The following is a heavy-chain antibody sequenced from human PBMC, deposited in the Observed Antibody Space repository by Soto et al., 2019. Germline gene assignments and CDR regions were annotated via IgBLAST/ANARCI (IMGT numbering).Heavy chain of an antibody. CDR2: IIAIFGPP. J-gene: IGHJ6*02. CDR3: ARALWFGGSLHYGMDV. Sequence: QVQLVQSGAEVKKPGSSVKVSCKASGGTFSSYAIHWVRQAPGQGLEGMGGIIAIFGPPNYAQKFQGRVTINEDESTSTVYTELISLISEDTAVYFCARALWFGGSLHYGMDVWGQGPSVTVSS. D-gene: IGHD3-10*01. CDR1: GGTFSSYA. V-gene: IGHV1-69*01.